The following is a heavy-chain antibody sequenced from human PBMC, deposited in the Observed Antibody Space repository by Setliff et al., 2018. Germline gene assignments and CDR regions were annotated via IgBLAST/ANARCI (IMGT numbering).Heavy chain of an antibody. CDR3: ARGGPTLTISRVLVVSSFDP. CDR2: FYTSGNT. Sequence: KPSETLSLTCTVSGDSISSGYYYWTWIRQSAGKGLEWIGHFYTSGNTNYNPSLKSRVTISVDTSKNQFSLKLSSVTAADTATYYCARGGPTLTISRVLVVSSFDPWGQGSRITV. D-gene: IGHD3-3*01. V-gene: IGHV4-61*09. J-gene: IGHJ5*02. CDR1: GDSISSGYYY.